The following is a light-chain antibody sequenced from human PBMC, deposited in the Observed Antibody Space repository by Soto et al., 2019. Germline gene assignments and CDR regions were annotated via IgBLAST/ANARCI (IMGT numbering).Light chain of an antibody. J-gene: IGKJ5*01. CDR3: QQRSVWPPIT. V-gene: IGKV3-11*01. Sequence: LSIFPREPATLSCRASQSVRTSLAWYQQKPGQAPRLVIFDASNRANGVPARFGGSGSGTDFTLTISSLEPEDFAVYYCQQRSVWPPITFGQGTRLEIK. CDR1: QSVRTS. CDR2: DAS.